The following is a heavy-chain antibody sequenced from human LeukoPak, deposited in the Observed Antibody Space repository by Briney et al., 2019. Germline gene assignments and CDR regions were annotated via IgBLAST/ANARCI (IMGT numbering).Heavy chain of an antibody. CDR3: AREIGSAARGR. CDR2: ISSSNSYI. J-gene: IGHJ4*02. D-gene: IGHD6-13*01. V-gene: IGHV3-21*04. Sequence: GGSLRLSCAASGFTFSSYSMNWVRQAPGKGLEWVSSISSSNSYIYNADSVKGRFTISRDNAKNSLYLQMNSLRAEDTAVYYCAREIGSAARGRWGQGTLVTVSS. CDR1: GFTFSSYS.